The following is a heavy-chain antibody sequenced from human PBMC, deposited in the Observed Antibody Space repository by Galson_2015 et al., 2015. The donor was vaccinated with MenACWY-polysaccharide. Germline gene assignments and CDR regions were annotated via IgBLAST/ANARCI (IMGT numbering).Heavy chain of an antibody. CDR1: GYTFTSYG. CDR3: ARAPGETAGSPLWY. V-gene: IGHV1-18*01. CDR2: ISAYNGNT. D-gene: IGHD1-26*01. Sequence: SVKVSCKASGYTFTSYGICWVRQAPGQGLEWMGWISAYNGNTNSAQKFQGRVTMTTDTSTSTAYMELRSLGSDDTAVYYCARAPGETAGSPLWYWGQGTLVTVSS. J-gene: IGHJ4*02.